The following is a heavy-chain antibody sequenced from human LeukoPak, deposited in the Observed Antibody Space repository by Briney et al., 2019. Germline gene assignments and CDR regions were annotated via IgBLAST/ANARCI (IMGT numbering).Heavy chain of an antibody. D-gene: IGHD3-22*01. CDR2: IYYSGST. J-gene: IGHJ3*02. CDR3: ARGAVGYYDSSHAFDI. Sequence: PSETLSLTCTVSGGSISSYSWSWIRQPPGKGLEWIGYIYYSGSTYYNPSLKSRVTISVDTSKNQFSLKLSSVTAADTAVYYCARGAVGYYDSSHAFDIWGQGTMVTVSS. CDR1: GGSISSYS. V-gene: IGHV4-59*08.